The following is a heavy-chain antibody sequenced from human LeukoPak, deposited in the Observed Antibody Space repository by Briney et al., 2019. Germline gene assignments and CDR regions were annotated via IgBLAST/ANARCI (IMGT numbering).Heavy chain of an antibody. V-gene: IGHV1-46*01. CDR1: GYTFTGYY. J-gene: IGHJ4*02. Sequence: ASVKVSCKASGYTFTGYYMHWVRQAPGQGLEWMGIINPSGGSTSYAQKFQGRVTMTRDTSTSTVYMELSSLRSEDTAVYYCARDTRSFYSSGRYFDYWGQGTLVTVSS. D-gene: IGHD6-19*01. CDR2: INPSGGST. CDR3: ARDTRSFYSSGRYFDY.